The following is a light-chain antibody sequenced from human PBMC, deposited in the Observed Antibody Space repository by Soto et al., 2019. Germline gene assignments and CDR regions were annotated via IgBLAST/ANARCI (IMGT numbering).Light chain of an antibody. J-gene: IGKJ1*01. CDR1: QSVSSR. CDR2: GAS. Sequence: EIVLTQSPATLSLSPGERATLSCRASQSVSSRLAWYQQKPGQAPRLVIYGASSRATGIPDRFSGSGSGTDFTLTIRRLEPEDFAVYYCKQYGSSPTCGQGTKVDIK. V-gene: IGKV3-20*01. CDR3: KQYGSSPT.